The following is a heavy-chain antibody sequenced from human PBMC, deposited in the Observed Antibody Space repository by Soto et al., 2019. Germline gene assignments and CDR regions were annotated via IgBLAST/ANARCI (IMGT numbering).Heavy chain of an antibody. CDR1: GFTFSSYS. V-gene: IGHV3-23*01. J-gene: IGHJ6*02. Sequence: SLRLSCAASGFTFSSYSMSWVRQAPGKGLEWVSAISGSGGSTYYADSVKGRFTISRDNSKNTLYLQMNSLRAEDTAVYYCAKDPRRLGELSSWWGGGSYYYGMEVWGQGTTVTVSS. CDR3: AKDPRRLGELSSWWGGGSYYYGMEV. CDR2: ISGSGGST. D-gene: IGHD3-16*02.